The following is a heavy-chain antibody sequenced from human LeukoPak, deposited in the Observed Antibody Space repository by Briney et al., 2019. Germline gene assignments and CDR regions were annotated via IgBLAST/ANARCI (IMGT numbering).Heavy chain of an antibody. D-gene: IGHD4-23*01. V-gene: IGHV4-59*08. CDR2: IYYSGGT. CDR3: ARMAYGGSYAFDI. J-gene: IGHJ3*02. CDR1: GGSFSSYY. Sequence: KPSETLSLTCTGSGGSFSSYYWSWIRQPPGKGLEWIGYIYYSGGTNYNPSLKSRVTISVDTSKNQFSLKLSSVTAADTAMYYCARMAYGGSYAFDIWGQGTMVTVSS.